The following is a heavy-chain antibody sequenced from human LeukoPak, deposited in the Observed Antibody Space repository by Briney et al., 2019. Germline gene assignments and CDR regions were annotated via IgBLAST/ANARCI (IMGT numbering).Heavy chain of an antibody. CDR3: ARDFGLVTGTPGY. Sequence: PGGSLRLSWAASGFTFSSYWMHWVRQAPGKGLVWVSRINSDGSSTRYAASVKGRFSISRDNAKNTLYLQMNSLRAEDTAVYYCARDFGLVTGTPGYWGQGTLVTVSS. D-gene: IGHD1-7*01. CDR2: INSDGSST. CDR1: GFTFSSYW. J-gene: IGHJ4*02. V-gene: IGHV3-74*01.